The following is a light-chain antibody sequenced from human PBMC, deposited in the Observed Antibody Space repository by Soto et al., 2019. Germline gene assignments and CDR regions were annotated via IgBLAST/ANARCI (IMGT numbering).Light chain of an antibody. V-gene: IGKV1-5*01. CDR2: DAS. J-gene: IGKJ2*01. Sequence: DIQMTQSPSTLCASVGDRVTITCRASQSISSWLAWYQQKPGKAPKLLIYDASSLESGVPSRFSGSGSGTEFTLTVSSLQPEDFATYYCQQYNDSFPYTFGQGTKVDIK. CDR3: QQYNDSFPYT. CDR1: QSISSW.